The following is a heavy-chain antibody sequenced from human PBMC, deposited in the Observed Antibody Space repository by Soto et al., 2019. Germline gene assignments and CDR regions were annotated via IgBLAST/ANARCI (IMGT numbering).Heavy chain of an antibody. J-gene: IGHJ4*02. D-gene: IGHD1-26*01. CDR3: ARDLAKGGGSAGFDY. CDR2: SNPKSGGT. CDR1: GDTFTANY. Sequence: ASVKVSCKASGDTFTANYIHWVRQAPGQGFEWMGWSNPKSGGTKYPQKFQGRVTITRDTSLSTVYMTLTRLTSDDTAVYHCARDLAKGGGSAGFDYWGQGTLVTVSS. V-gene: IGHV1-2*02.